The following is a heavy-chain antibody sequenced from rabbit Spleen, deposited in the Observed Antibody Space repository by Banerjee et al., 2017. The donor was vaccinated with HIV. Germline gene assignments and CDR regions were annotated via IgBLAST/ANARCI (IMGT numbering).Heavy chain of an antibody. V-gene: IGHV1S29*01. D-gene: IGHD8-1*01. Sequence: QQQLKETGGGLVQPGGSLTLSCKASGFSLSTNEFNWVRQAPGKGLEYIGWISTFGSAYYANWVNGRFTISSDNAQNTVGLQLNSLTAVDTATYFCARTGSSWSLNLWGQGTLVTVS. CDR3: ARTGSSWSLNL. CDR1: GFSLSTNE. J-gene: IGHJ3*01. CDR2: ISTFGSA.